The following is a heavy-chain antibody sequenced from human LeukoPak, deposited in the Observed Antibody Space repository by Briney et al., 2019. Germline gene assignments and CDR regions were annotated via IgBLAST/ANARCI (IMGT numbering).Heavy chain of an antibody. CDR3: ARHRSGWLQSSFDY. Sequence: SETLSLTCTVSGGSISSSYWGWIRQPPGKGLEWIGSIYYSGSSFDNPALKSRVTISVDTSKNQFSLKLSSVTAADTAVYYCARHRSGWLQSSFDYWGQGTLVTVSS. CDR1: GGSISSSY. V-gene: IGHV4-39*01. J-gene: IGHJ4*02. D-gene: IGHD5-24*01. CDR2: IYYSGSS.